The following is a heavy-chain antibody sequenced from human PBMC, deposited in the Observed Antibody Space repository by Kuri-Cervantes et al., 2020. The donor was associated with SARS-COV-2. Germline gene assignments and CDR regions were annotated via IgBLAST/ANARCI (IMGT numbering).Heavy chain of an antibody. CDR1: GGSFSGYY. V-gene: IGHV4-34*01. Sequence: SETLSLTCAVHGGSFSGYYWSWIRQPPGKGLEWIGEINHSGSTNYNPSLKSRVTISVDTSKNQFSLKLSSVTAADTAVHYCARQDLLDCSSTSCSFDAFDIWGQGTMVTVSS. CDR2: INHSGST. J-gene: IGHJ3*02. D-gene: IGHD2-2*01. CDR3: ARQDLLDCSSTSCSFDAFDI.